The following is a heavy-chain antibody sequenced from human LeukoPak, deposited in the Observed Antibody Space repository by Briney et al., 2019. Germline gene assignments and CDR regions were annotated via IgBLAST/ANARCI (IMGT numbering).Heavy chain of an antibody. CDR1: GFTFDDYA. J-gene: IGHJ6*02. V-gene: IGHV3-9*01. CDR2: ISWNSGSI. CDR3: ARYKVAPRPYGMDV. D-gene: IGHD5-18*01. Sequence: GGSLRLSCAASGFTFDDYAMHWVRQAPGKGLEWVSGISWNSGSIGYADSVKGRFTISRDNAKNSLYLQMNSLRADDTATYYCARYKVAPRPYGMDVWGQGTTVTVSS.